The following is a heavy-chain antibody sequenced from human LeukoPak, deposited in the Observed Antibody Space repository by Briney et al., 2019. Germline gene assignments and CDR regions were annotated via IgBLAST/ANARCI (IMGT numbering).Heavy chain of an antibody. V-gene: IGHV6-1*01. CDR3: TRDQDGMDV. Sequence: SQILSLTCAISGDSVSSNIAAWNWIRQSPSRGLEWLGRTYYRSRWYFDYAASVKSRLSINPDTSKNQFSLQLNSVTPEDTGVYYCTRDQDGMDVWGQGTTVTVSS. CDR1: GDSVSSNIAA. J-gene: IGHJ6*02. CDR2: TYYRSRWYF.